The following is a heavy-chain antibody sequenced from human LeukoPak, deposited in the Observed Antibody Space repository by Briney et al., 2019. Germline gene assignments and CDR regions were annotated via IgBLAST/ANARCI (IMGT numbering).Heavy chain of an antibody. D-gene: IGHD2-15*01. Sequence: ASVKLSCKASGYTFTCYYMHWVRQAPGQGLEWMGWINPNSGGTNYAQKFQGRVTMTRDTSISTAYMELSRLRSDDTAVYYCASVVVVTMAFDIWGQGTMVTVSS. CDR1: GYTFTCYY. V-gene: IGHV1-2*02. CDR3: ASVVVVTMAFDI. CDR2: INPNSGGT. J-gene: IGHJ3*02.